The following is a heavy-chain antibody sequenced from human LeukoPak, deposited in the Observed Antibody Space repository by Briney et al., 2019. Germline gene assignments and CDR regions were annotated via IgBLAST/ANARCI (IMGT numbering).Heavy chain of an antibody. D-gene: IGHD2-21*02. V-gene: IGHV3-23*01. Sequence: GGSLRLSCAASGFTFSSYAMSWVRQAPGKGLEWVSAISGSGGSTYYADSVKGRFTISRDNSKNTLYLQMNSLRAEDTAVYYCARGGGDCYSCWFDPWGQGTLVTVSS. CDR3: ARGGGDCYSCWFDP. CDR2: ISGSGGST. CDR1: GFTFSSYA. J-gene: IGHJ5*02.